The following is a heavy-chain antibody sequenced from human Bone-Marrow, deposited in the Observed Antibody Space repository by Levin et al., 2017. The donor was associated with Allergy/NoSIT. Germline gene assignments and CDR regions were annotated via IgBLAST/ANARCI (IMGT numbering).Heavy chain of an antibody. J-gene: IGHJ6*02. V-gene: IGHV3-21*01. CDR3: VREEQRLPMGTYGMDV. CDR2: ISSTTSYK. D-gene: IGHD6-19*01. CDR1: GFTFRSYS. Sequence: GGSLRLSCAASGFTFRSYSMNWVRQAPGKGLEWISSISSTTSYKAYTDSVKGRFTISRDNAENSLYLQMNSLRVEDTAIYYCVREEQRLPMGTYGMDVWGQGTTVTVSS.